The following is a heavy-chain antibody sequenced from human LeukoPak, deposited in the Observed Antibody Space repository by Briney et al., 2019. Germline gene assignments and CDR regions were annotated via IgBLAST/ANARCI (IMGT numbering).Heavy chain of an antibody. CDR3: ARRGQLVREYYFDY. D-gene: IGHD6-13*01. Sequence: SETLSLTCTVSGGSISSYYWSWIRQPAGKGLEWIGRIYTSGSTNYNPSLKSRVTMSVDTSKNQFSLKLSSVTAADTAVYYCARRGQLVREYYFDYWGQGTLVTVSS. J-gene: IGHJ4*02. V-gene: IGHV4-4*07. CDR1: GGSISSYY. CDR2: IYTSGST.